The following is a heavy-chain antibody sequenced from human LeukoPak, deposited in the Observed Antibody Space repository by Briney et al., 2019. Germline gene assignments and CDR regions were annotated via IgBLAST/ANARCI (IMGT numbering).Heavy chain of an antibody. CDR2: INPNNGGT. D-gene: IGHD2-21*02. V-gene: IGHV1-2*06. J-gene: IGHJ4*02. Sequence: ASVKVSRKASGYTFTGYYIHWVRQAPGQGLEWMGRINPNNGGTNYAQKFQGRVTMTRDMSMSTAYMELSRLRSDDTAVCYCARDGDWARSSDYWGQGTLVTVSS. CDR1: GYTFTGYY. CDR3: ARDGDWARSSDY.